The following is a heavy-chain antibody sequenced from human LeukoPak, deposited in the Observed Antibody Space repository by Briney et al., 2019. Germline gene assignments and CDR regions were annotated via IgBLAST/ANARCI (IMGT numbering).Heavy chain of an antibody. V-gene: IGHV7-4-1*02. CDR3: ARGGGYSGSDY. CDR1: GYTFTSYA. CDR2: ININTGNP. Sequence: ASVKVSCKASGYTFTSYAMNWVRQPPGQGLEWMGWININTGNPTYAQGFTGRFVFSLDTSVSTAYLQISSLKAEDTAVYYCARGGGYSGSDYWGQGTLVTVSS. J-gene: IGHJ4*02. D-gene: IGHD5-12*01.